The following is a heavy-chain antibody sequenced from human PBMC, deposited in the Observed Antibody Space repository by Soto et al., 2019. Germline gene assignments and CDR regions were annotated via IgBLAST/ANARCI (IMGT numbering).Heavy chain of an antibody. CDR1: CASIRNYY. J-gene: IGHJ6*02. V-gene: IGHV4-4*08. D-gene: IGHD3-10*01. Sequence: EPLSLTCSVSCASIRNYYWHWVRQLPGKGLEWIGYVYTPDYTRYNSSLKSRVTISVDTSKSQFSLRLNSVTAADTAVYYCASSAGHRGDFFYYNGMDVWGQGTTVTASS. CDR2: VYTPDYT. CDR3: ASSAGHRGDFFYYNGMDV.